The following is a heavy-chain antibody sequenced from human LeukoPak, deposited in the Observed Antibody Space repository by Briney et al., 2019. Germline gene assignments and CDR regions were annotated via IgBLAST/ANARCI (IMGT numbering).Heavy chain of an antibody. CDR2: IYHSGNT. CDR1: GYSISSGYY. Sequence: SETLPLTCTVSGYSISSGYYWGWIRQPPGNGLEWIASIYHSGNTFYNPSLKSRVTISIDTSKNQFSLNLSSVIAADTAVYYCVRDGKWELGQKDYWGQGTLVTVSS. D-gene: IGHD1-26*01. J-gene: IGHJ4*02. V-gene: IGHV4-38-2*02. CDR3: VRDGKWELGQKDY.